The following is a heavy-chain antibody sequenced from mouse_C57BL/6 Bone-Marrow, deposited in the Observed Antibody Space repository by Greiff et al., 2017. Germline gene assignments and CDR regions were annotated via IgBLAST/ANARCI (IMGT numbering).Heavy chain of an antibody. V-gene: IGHV1-74*01. CDR2: IHPSDSDT. D-gene: IGHD1-1*01. J-gene: IGHJ4*01. Sequence: VQLQQPGAELVQPGASVQVSCKASGYTFTSYWMHWVKQRPGQGLEWIGRIHPSDSDTNYNQKFKGKATLTVDKSSSTAYMQLSSLTSEDSAVYYCAISGSSYEMDYWGHGTSVTASS. CDR1: GYTFTSYW. CDR3: AISGSSYEMDY.